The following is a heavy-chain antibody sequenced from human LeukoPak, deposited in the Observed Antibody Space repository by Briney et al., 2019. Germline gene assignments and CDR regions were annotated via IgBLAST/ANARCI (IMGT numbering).Heavy chain of an antibody. CDR3: AKVYGGYDWPLYYFNY. CDR2: IRYDGSNK. Sequence: PGGSLRLSCAASGFTFSSYGMHWVRQAPGKGLEWVAFIRYDGSNKYYADSVKGRFTISRDNSKNTLYLQMNSLRAEDTAVYYCAKVYGGYDWPLYYFNYGGKEPLVPVPS. J-gene: IGHJ4*02. V-gene: IGHV3-30*02. D-gene: IGHD5-12*01. CDR1: GFTFSSYG.